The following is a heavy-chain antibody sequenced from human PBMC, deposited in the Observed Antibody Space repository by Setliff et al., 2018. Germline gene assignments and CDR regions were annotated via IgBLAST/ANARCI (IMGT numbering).Heavy chain of an antibody. CDR2: IYTSGST. CDR3: ARAAVNYDFWSGYYGAITNHFDY. J-gene: IGHJ4*02. V-gene: IGHV4-61*09. D-gene: IGHD3-3*01. Sequence: LSLTCTVSGGSISSGSYYWSWIRQPAGKGLEWIGHIYTSGSTNYNPSLKSRVTISVDTSKNQFSLKLSSVTAADTAVYYCARAAVNYDFWSGYYGAITNHFDYWGQGTLVTVSS. CDR1: GGSISSGSYY.